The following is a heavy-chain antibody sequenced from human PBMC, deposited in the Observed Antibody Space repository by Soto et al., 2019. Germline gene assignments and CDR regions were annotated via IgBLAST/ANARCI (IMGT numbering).Heavy chain of an antibody. CDR3: GVAVAGFDY. CDR2: IWYDGSNK. J-gene: IGHJ4*02. V-gene: IGHV3-33*01. CDR1: GFIFSSYG. D-gene: IGHD6-19*01. Sequence: GGALRLSCAASGFIFSSYGMHWVRQAPGKGLEWVAVIWYDGSNKYYADSVKGRFTISRDNSKNTLYLQMNSLRAEDAAVYYCGVAVAGFDYWGQGTLVTVSS.